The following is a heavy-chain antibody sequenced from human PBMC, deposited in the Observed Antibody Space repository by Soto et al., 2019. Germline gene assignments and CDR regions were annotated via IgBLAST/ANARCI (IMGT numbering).Heavy chain of an antibody. CDR1: GFKYSSFG. CDR2: MSYDGSSK. Sequence: QVQLVESGGGVVQPGSSLRLSCAASGFKYSSFGMHWVRQAPGKGLEWVALMSYDGSSKYYQDSLKGRFTISRDKSKNTLYLQMSSQRVEDTAVYYCAKDRGWSSADLEYWGQGTLVTVSS. J-gene: IGHJ4*02. CDR3: AKDRGWSSADLEY. D-gene: IGHD6-19*01. V-gene: IGHV3-30*18.